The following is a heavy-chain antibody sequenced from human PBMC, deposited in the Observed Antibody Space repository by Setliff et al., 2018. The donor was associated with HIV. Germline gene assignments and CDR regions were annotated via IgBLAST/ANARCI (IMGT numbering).Heavy chain of an antibody. Sequence: GESLKISCKGSGYSFTSYWIGWVRQMPGKGLEWVGRIRSKANSYATEYAASVKGRFTISRDDSKNTAYLQMNSLKTDDTAMYYCSGWKGDYYDSSGINGYWGQGTLVTVSS. CDR1: GYSFTSYW. CDR2: IRSKANSYAT. J-gene: IGHJ4*02. D-gene: IGHD3-22*01. V-gene: IGHV3-73*01. CDR3: SGWKGDYYDSSGINGY.